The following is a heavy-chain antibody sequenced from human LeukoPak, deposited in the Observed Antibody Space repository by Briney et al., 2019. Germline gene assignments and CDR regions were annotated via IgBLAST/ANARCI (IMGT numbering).Heavy chain of an antibody. J-gene: IGHJ6*02. D-gene: IGHD3-3*01. Sequence: ASVKVSCKASGYTFTSYGISWVRQAPGQGLEWMGWISAYNGNTNYAQKLQGRVTMTTDTSTSTAYMELRSLRSDDTAVYYCARDLDDFWRGYYTPPYYYYYGMDVWGQGTTVTVSS. CDR1: GYTFTSYG. V-gene: IGHV1-18*01. CDR3: ARDLDDFWRGYYTPPYYYYYGMDV. CDR2: ISAYNGNT.